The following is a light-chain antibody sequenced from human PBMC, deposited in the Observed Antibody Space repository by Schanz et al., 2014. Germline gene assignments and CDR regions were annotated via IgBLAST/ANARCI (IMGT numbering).Light chain of an antibody. CDR3: SSYTSSSTLV. J-gene: IGLJ2*01. V-gene: IGLV2-14*02. CDR1: SSDVGSYNF. Sequence: QSVLTQPASVSGSPGQSITISCTGTSSDVGSYNFVSWYQQHPGKAPKLIIYEATNRPSGVSSRFSGSKSVTTASLTISGLQAEDEADYYCSSYTSSSTLVFGGGTKLTVL. CDR2: EAT.